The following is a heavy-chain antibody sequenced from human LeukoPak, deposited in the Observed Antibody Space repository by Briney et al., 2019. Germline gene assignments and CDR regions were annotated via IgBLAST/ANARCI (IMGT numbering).Heavy chain of an antibody. CDR3: ARVVGYNWNYQVDY. V-gene: IGHV1-18*01. J-gene: IGHJ4*02. D-gene: IGHD1-7*01. Sequence: GASVKVSCKASGYTFTSYGISWVRQAPGQGLEWMGWISAYNGNTNYAQKLQGRVTMTTDTSTSTAYMELRSLRSDDTAVYYCARVVGYNWNYQVDYWGQGTLVTVSS. CDR2: ISAYNGNT. CDR1: GYTFTSYG.